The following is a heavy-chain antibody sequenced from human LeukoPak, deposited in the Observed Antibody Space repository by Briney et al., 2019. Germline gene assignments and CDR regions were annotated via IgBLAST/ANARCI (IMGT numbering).Heavy chain of an antibody. CDR1: GFTFSSYA. V-gene: IGHV3-23*01. Sequence: GGSLRLSCAASGFTFSSYAMSWVRQAPGKGLEWVSAISGSGGSTYYADSVKGRLTISRDNSENTLYLQMNSLRAEDTAVYYCAKGGVIIPPFDYWGQGTLVTVSS. CDR2: ISGSGGST. J-gene: IGHJ4*02. D-gene: IGHD3-3*01. CDR3: AKGGVIIPPFDY.